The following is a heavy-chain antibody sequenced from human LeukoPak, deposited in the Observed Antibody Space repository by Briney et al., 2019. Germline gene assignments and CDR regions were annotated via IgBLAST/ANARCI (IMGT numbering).Heavy chain of an antibody. Sequence: ASVKVSCKASVGTFSSYAISWVRQAPAQGLEWMGGIIPIFGTANYAQKFQGRVTITTDEYTSTAYMEMRRLRSEETAVYYCARVWWELSHSDYWGQGTLVTVSS. CDR2: IIPIFGTA. J-gene: IGHJ4*02. CDR3: ARVWWELSHSDY. V-gene: IGHV1-69*05. D-gene: IGHD1-26*01. CDR1: VGTFSSYA.